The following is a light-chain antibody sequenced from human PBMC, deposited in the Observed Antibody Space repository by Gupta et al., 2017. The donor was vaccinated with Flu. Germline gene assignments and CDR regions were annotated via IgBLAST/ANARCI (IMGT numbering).Light chain of an antibody. CDR3: QQVYRCPVT. CDR1: QDIDDS. CDR2: GAS. V-gene: IGKV1-9*01. J-gene: IGKJ4*01. Sequence: PSSLSASVGDTVTITCRASQDIDDSLNWYQQKPGKAPKLLIYGASTLHTGVPPRFTGSGSGTDFTLTITCLQPDDFGTYYCQQVYRCPVTFGGGTKVEVK.